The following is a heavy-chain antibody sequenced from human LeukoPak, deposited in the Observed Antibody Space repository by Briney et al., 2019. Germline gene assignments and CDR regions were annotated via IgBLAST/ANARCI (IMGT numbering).Heavy chain of an antibody. Sequence: SETLSLTRAVCGESFSGYYWRWIPQTPAKGLEWVGEINQSGSNKYNLFLKRRVNISVDTSKNKFSLNLSSVTAADTAVFYCARTKGDFWSGYFSYYYMDVWGKGPRSPSP. V-gene: IGHV4-34*01. D-gene: IGHD3-3*01. J-gene: IGHJ6*03. CDR3: ARTKGDFWSGYFSYYYMDV. CDR2: INQSGSN. CDR1: GESFSGYY.